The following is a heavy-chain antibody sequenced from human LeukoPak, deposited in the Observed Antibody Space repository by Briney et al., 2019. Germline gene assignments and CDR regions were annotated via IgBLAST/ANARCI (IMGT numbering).Heavy chain of an antibody. V-gene: IGHV3-30*14. CDR1: GFTFSSYA. J-gene: IGHJ4*02. CDR3: ASWPGGWYGEDS. Sequence: GGSLRLSCAASGFTFSSYAMHWVRQAPGKGLEWVTVISYDGNNKYYADSVKGRFTISRDTSKNTLYLQMNSLRAEDTAVYYCASWPGGWYGEDSWGQGTLVTVSS. CDR2: ISYDGNNK. D-gene: IGHD6-19*01.